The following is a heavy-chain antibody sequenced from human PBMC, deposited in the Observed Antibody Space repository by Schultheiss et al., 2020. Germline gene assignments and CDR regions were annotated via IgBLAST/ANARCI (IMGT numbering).Heavy chain of an antibody. CDR2: ITSSGDST. Sequence: WGSLRLSCSASGITFSSYAMHWVRQAPGKGLEYVSAITSSGDSTNYVDAVKDRFTISRDNSKNTLYLQMNSLRAEDTAVYYCAREHCSSTSCYAGYFQHWGQGTLVTVYS. CDR3: AREHCSSTSCYAGYFQH. V-gene: IGHV3-64*04. J-gene: IGHJ1*01. CDR1: GITFSSYA. D-gene: IGHD2-2*01.